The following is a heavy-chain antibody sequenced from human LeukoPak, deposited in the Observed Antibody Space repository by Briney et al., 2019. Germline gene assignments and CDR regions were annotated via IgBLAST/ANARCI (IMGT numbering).Heavy chain of an antibody. CDR3: ARDSLRTAIAMAGGNWFDP. D-gene: IGHD6-19*01. CDR2: INPSGGST. V-gene: IGHV1-46*01. CDR1: GYTFTSYY. J-gene: IGHJ5*02. Sequence: ASVKVSCKASGYTFTSYYMHWVRQAPGQGLEWMGIINPSGGSTTYAEKFQGRVTMTRDTSTSTVYMELSSLRSEDTAVYYCARDSLRTAIAMAGGNWFDPWGQGTLDTVSS.